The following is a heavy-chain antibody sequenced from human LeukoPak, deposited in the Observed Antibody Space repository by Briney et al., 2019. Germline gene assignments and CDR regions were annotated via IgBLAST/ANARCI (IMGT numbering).Heavy chain of an antibody. Sequence: GGSLRLSCAASGFTFSSYSMNWVRQTPGKGLEWVSYISSSGSTIYYADSVKGRFTISRDNAKNSLYLQMNSLRAEDTAVYYCARFEGSLDPWGQGTLVTVSS. J-gene: IGHJ5*02. CDR2: ISSSGSTI. CDR1: GFTFSSYS. D-gene: IGHD6-19*01. V-gene: IGHV3-48*04. CDR3: ARFEGSLDP.